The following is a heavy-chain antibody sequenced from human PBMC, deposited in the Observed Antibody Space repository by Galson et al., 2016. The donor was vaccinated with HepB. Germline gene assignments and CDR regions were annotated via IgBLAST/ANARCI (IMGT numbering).Heavy chain of an antibody. J-gene: IGHJ4*01. V-gene: IGHV4-39*01. CDR2: IYYSGDT. D-gene: IGHD2-8*01. CDR1: GGSVSNPYCF. CDR3: AKSSAGRNGYFDY. Sequence: ETLSLTCTVSGGSVSNPYCFWGWVRQPPGKGLEWIGLIYYSGDTHYSPSLESRVTMSVDTSKNQFSLKLTSVTVADTSLYFCAKSSAGRNGYFDYWGRGALVTVSS.